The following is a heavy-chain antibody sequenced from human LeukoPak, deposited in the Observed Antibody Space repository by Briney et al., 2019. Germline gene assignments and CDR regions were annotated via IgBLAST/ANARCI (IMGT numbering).Heavy chain of an antibody. CDR1: GFTFSSYA. D-gene: IGHD2-2*01. J-gene: IGHJ6*03. CDR3: ARDSYCSSTSCYLGYYYMDV. CDR2: ISYDGSNK. Sequence: PGGSLRLSCAASGFTFSSYAMHWVRQAPGKGLEWVAVISYDGSNKYYADSVKGRFTISRDNAKNSLFLQMNGLRAEDTAVYYCARDSYCSSTSCYLGYYYMDVWGKGTTVTVSS. V-gene: IGHV3-30-3*01.